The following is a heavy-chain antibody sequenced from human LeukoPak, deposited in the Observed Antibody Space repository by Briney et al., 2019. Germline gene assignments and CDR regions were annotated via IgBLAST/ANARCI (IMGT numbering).Heavy chain of an antibody. D-gene: IGHD5-12*01. J-gene: IGHJ5*02. CDR2: ITGRSSYI. V-gene: IGHV3-21*01. Sequence: PGGSLRLSCATAGFSFYRYSLIWVRQAPGKGLEWVASITGRSSYIYYADSVKGRFTISRDNAKNTLYLQMNSLRAEDTAVYYCARATGQGDWFDPWGQGTLVTVSS. CDR3: ARATGQGDWFDP. CDR1: GFSFYRYS.